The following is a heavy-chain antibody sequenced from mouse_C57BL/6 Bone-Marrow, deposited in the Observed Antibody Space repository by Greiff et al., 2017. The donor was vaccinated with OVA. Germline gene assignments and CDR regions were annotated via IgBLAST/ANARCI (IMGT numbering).Heavy chain of an antibody. J-gene: IGHJ4*01. CDR3: ARAGYYVYYAMDY. CDR1: GYSITSGYY. Sequence: EVKLMESGPGLVKPSQSLSLTCSVTGYSITSGYYWNWIRQFPGNKLEWMGYISYDGSNNYNPSLKNRISITRDTSKNQFFLKLNSVTTEDTATYYCARAGYYVYYAMDYWGQGTSVTVSS. V-gene: IGHV3-6*01. D-gene: IGHD2-3*01. CDR2: ISYDGSN.